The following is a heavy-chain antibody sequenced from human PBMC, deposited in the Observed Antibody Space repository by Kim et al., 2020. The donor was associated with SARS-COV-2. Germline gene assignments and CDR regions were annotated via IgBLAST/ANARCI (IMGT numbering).Heavy chain of an antibody. J-gene: IGHJ6*02. Sequence: GGSLRLSCAASGFTFSSYDMHWVRQATGKGLEWVSAIGTAGDTYYPGSVKGRFTIPRENAKNSLYLQMNSLRAGDTAVYYCARGGYSSSWVTLYYYYGMDVWGQGTTVTVSS. CDR3: ARGGYSSSWVTLYYYYGMDV. D-gene: IGHD6-13*01. CDR1: GFTFSSYD. V-gene: IGHV3-13*01. CDR2: IGTAGDT.